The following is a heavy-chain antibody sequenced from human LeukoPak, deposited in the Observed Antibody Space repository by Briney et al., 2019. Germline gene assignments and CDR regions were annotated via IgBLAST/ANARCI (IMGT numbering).Heavy chain of an antibody. D-gene: IGHD2-15*01. CDR1: GYTFTSYY. CDR3: ARGGAVVVAGSDAFDI. CDR2: INPSGGST. V-gene: IGHV1-46*01. J-gene: IGHJ3*02. Sequence: ASVTVSFKASGYTFTSYYMHWVRQAPGQGLEWMGIINPSGGSTSYAQKFQGRVTMTRDTSTSTVYMELSSLRSEDTAVYHCARGGAVVVAGSDAFDIWGQGTMVTVSS.